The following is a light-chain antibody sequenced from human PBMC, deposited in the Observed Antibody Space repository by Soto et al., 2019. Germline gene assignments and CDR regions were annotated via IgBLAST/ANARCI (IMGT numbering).Light chain of an antibody. J-gene: IGKJ5*01. Sequence: DIQMTQSPSSLSASVGDRVTITCRASQSISFYLNWYQQKPGNAPKVLIYAASNLQTGVPSRFSGSGSGTDFTLTINSLQPEDFATYYCQQSYSTPITFGQGTRLEIK. CDR1: QSISFY. V-gene: IGKV1-39*01. CDR3: QQSYSTPIT. CDR2: AAS.